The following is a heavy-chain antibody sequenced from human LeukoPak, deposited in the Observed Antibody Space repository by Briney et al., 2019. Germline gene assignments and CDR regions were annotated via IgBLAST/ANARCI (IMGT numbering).Heavy chain of an antibody. D-gene: IGHD3-10*01. CDR3: ARPIYYYGSGSFAY. CDR1: GGSFSGYY. Sequence: PSETLSLTCAVYGGSFSGYYWSWICHPPGKGLESIGEINHSGSTNYNPSLKSRVTISVDTSKNQFSLKLSSVTAADTAVYYCARPIYYYGSGSFAYWGQGTLVTVSS. CDR2: INHSGST. J-gene: IGHJ4*02. V-gene: IGHV4-34*01.